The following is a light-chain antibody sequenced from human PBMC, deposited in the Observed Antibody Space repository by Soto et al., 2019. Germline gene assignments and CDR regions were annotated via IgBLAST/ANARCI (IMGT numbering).Light chain of an antibody. V-gene: IGKV1-27*01. CDR1: QDINNY. CDR2: AAS. Sequence: DIQMTQSQSSLSASVGDTVTITCRASQDINNYLAWYQQKPGEAPNLLIYAASTLQSGVPSRFSGSGSGTDFALTISSLQPEYVATYYCQKYNSAPWTFGQGTKVEIK. CDR3: QKYNSAPWT. J-gene: IGKJ1*01.